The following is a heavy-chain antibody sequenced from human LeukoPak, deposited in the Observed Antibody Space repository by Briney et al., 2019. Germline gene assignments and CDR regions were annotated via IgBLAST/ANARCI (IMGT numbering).Heavy chain of an antibody. Sequence: SETLSLTCTVSGGSISSGGYYWSWIRQHPGKGLEWLGYISYSGSTYYNLSLKSRLTISVDTSKNQFSLRLSSVTAADTAVYYCARDRSDSSGYYALTYWGQGSLVTVSS. CDR3: ARDRSDSSGYYALTY. V-gene: IGHV4-31*03. D-gene: IGHD3-22*01. CDR2: ISYSGST. J-gene: IGHJ4*02. CDR1: GGSISSGGYY.